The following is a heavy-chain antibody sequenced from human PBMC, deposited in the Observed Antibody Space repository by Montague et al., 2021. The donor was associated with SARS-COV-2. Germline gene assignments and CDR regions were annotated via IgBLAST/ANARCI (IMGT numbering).Heavy chain of an antibody. J-gene: IGHJ6*02. CDR2: IYSGGST. CDR3: ARDLTYGSGRSYYDYGVDV. CDR1: GFTVSSNY. V-gene: IGHV3-53*04. D-gene: IGHD3-10*01. Sequence: SLRLSCAASGFTVSSNYMSWVRQAPGKGLEWVSVIYSGGSTYYADSVKGRFTISRHNSKNTLYLQMNSLRAEDTAGYYRARDLTYGSGRSYYDYGVDVWGQGTTVTVSS.